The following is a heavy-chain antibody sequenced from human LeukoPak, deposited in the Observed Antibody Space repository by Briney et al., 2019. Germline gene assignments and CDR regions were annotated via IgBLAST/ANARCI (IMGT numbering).Heavy chain of an antibody. Sequence: GGSLRLSCAASGFTFSSYWMSWVRQARGKGLEWVANIKQDGSEKYYVDSVKGRFTISRDNAKHSLYLQMNSLRAEDTAVYYCASGPLISYNSSTYPPFDYWGQGTLVTVSS. CDR2: IKQDGSEK. CDR3: ASGPLISYNSSTYPPFDY. J-gene: IGHJ4*02. V-gene: IGHV3-7*01. D-gene: IGHD6-6*01. CDR1: GFTFSSYW.